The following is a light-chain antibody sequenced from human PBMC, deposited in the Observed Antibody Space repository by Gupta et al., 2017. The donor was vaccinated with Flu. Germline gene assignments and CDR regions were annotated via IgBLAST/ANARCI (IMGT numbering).Light chain of an antibody. CDR1: SSDIGNYNY. CDR2: EVT. V-gene: IGLV2-14*01. CDR3: SSYTTSGLSV. J-gene: IGLJ3*02. Sequence: QSALTQPASVSGSPGQSITISCPGTSSDIGNYNYVSWYQHHPGKVPKLMIYEVTSRLSGVSNRFSGSKSGNTASLTISGLQAEDEADYYCSSYTTSGLSVFGGGTKVTVL.